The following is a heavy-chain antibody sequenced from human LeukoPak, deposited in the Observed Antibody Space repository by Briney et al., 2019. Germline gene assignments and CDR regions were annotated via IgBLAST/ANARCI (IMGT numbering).Heavy chain of an antibody. J-gene: IGHJ4*02. CDR3: AREGVVVAALGYFDY. V-gene: IGHV3-48*03. Sequence: GGALRLSCAASGFTFSSYEMNWVRQAPGKGLEGVSYISSSGSTIYYADSVKGRFTISRDNAKNSLYLQMNSLRAEDTAFYYCAREGVVVAALGYFDYWGQGTLVTVSS. CDR2: ISSSGSTI. D-gene: IGHD2-15*01. CDR1: GFTFSSYE.